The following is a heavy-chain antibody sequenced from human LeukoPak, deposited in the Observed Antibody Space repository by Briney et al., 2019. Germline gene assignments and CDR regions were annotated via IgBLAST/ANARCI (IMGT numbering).Heavy chain of an antibody. CDR3: ARQGVGAKVDTFDV. Sequence: SETLSLTCTVSGASISSYYWSWIRQPPGKGLEWIGYIYFSGYPKYNPSLESRVTISVGTSKNQFSLKLTSVTAADTAVYYCARQGVGAKVDTFDVWGQGTIVTVSS. J-gene: IGHJ3*01. CDR1: GASISSYY. V-gene: IGHV4-59*08. D-gene: IGHD1-26*01. CDR2: IYFSGYP.